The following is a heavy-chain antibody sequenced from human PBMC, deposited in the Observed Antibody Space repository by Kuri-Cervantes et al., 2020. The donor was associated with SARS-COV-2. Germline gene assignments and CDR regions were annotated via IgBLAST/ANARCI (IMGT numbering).Heavy chain of an antibody. J-gene: IGHJ6*02. CDR1: GFTFTSYW. Sequence: ETLSLTCAASGFTFTSYWMSWVRQAPGKGLEWVANIKPDGSDKYYVDSVKGRFTISRDNAKNSLYLQMNSLRPEDTAAYYCAREDVVPATLRGYYYNNGMDVWGQGTTVTVSS. CDR2: IKPDGSDK. CDR3: AREDVVPATLRGYYYNNGMDV. V-gene: IGHV3-7*04. D-gene: IGHD2-15*01.